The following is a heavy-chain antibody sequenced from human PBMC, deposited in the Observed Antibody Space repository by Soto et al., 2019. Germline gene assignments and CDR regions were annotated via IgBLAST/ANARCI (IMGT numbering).Heavy chain of an antibody. J-gene: IGHJ4*02. CDR1: GYNFLTYG. D-gene: IGHD2-21*02. CDR3: ARDCGGDLRVSVSVFGY. Sequence: ASVKVSCKATGYNFLTYGITWVRQAPGQGLEWMGWISAYNGNTNYAQKFHDRVTMTTDTSTSTAYMELRSLQSDDTAVYYCARDCGGDLRVSVSVFGYWREGTPVPAS. CDR2: ISAYNGNT. V-gene: IGHV1-18*01.